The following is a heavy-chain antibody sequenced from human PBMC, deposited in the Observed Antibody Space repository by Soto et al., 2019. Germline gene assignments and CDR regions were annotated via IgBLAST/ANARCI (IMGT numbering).Heavy chain of an antibody. CDR3: ARESTVDLAGY. CDR1: GFTFSSYW. V-gene: IGHV3-7*01. D-gene: IGHD5-12*01. J-gene: IGHJ4*02. CDR2: INPDGSER. Sequence: GSLRLSCAASGFTFSSYWMSWVRQAPGKGLEWVANINPDGSERNYVDSVKGRFTISRDNAKNSLYLQMNSLRGEDTAVYYCARESTVDLAGYWGQGT.